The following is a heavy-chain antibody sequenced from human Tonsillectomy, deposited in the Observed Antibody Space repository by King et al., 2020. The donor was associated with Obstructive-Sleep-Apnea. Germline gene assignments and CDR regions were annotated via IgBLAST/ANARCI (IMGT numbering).Heavy chain of an antibody. CDR1: GGSISSSSYY. Sequence: LQLQESGPGLVKPSETLSLTCTVSGGSISSSSYYWGWIRQPPGKGLEWIGSIYYSGSTYYNPSLKSRVTISVDTSKNQFSLKLSSVTAADTAVYYCARQFHYYGEKDYWGQGTLVTVSS. CDR3: ARQFHYYGEKDY. V-gene: IGHV4-39*07. CDR2: IYYSGST. D-gene: IGHD4-17*01. J-gene: IGHJ4*02.